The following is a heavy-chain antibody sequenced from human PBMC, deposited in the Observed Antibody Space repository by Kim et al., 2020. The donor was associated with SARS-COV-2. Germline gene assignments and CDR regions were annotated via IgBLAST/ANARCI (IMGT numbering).Heavy chain of an antibody. CDR1: GGSISSSSYY. CDR2: IYYSGST. D-gene: IGHD3-22*01. Sequence: SETLSLTCTVSGGSISSSSYYWGWIRQPPGKGLEWIGSIYYSGSTYYNPSLKSRVTISVDTSKNQFSLKLSSVTAADTAVYYCARRGEDSSGYPHWGQGTLVTVSS. J-gene: IGHJ4*02. V-gene: IGHV4-39*01. CDR3: ARRGEDSSGYPH.